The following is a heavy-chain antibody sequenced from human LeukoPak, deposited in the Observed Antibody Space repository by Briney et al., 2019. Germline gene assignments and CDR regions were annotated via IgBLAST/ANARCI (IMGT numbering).Heavy chain of an antibody. CDR2: INSDGSST. CDR1: GFTFSSYW. Sequence: GGSLRLSCTASGFTFSSYWMHWVRQAPGKGLVWVSRINSDGSSTRYADSVKGRFTISRDNAKNTLYLQMNSLRAEDTAVYYCARDLTAASGNCFGPWGQGTLVTVSS. D-gene: IGHD6-13*01. J-gene: IGHJ5*02. V-gene: IGHV3-74*01. CDR3: ARDLTAASGNCFGP.